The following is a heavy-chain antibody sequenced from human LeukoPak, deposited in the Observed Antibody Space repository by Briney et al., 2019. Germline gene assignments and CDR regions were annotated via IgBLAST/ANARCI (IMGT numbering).Heavy chain of an antibody. J-gene: IGHJ3*02. CDR1: GSTFSSYS. CDR3: AREGPNDAFDI. CDR2: ISSSSSTI. Sequence: GGSLRLSCAASGSTFSSYSMNWVRQAPGKGLEWVSYISSSSSTIYYADSVKGRFTISRDNAKNSLYLQMNGLRAEDTAVYYCAREGPNDAFDIWGQGTMVTVSS. V-gene: IGHV3-48*01.